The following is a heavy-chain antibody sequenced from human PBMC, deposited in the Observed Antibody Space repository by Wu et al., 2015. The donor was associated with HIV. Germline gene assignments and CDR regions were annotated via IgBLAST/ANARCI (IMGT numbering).Heavy chain of an antibody. J-gene: IGHJ4*02. Sequence: QVQLVQSGAEVKKPGASVKVSCKASGYTFTGYYMHWVRQAPGQGLEWMGWINPNSGGTNYAQKFQGRVTMTRDTSISTAYMELSRLRSDDTAVYYCARGPTYYYGSGTTLYFDYWGQGTLVTVSS. CDR2: INPNSGGT. CDR3: ARGPTYYYGSGTTLYFDY. D-gene: IGHD3-10*01. CDR1: GYTFTGYY. V-gene: IGHV1-2*02.